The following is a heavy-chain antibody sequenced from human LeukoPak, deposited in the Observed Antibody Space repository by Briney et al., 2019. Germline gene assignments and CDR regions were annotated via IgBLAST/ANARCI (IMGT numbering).Heavy chain of an antibody. CDR1: GFPFSSYA. D-gene: IGHD6-13*01. Sequence: GGSLRLSCAASGFPFSSYAMSWVRQAPGKGLEWVSTISNSDDSTYYADSVKGRFTISRDNSENTLFLRMNSLRAADTAVYYCAGGIAPGGQDYWGQGTLVTVSS. CDR2: ISNSDDST. V-gene: IGHV3-23*01. J-gene: IGHJ4*02. CDR3: AGGIAPGGQDY.